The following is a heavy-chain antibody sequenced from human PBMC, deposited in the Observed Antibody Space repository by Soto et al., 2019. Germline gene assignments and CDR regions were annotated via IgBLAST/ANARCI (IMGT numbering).Heavy chain of an antibody. CDR1: GYTFTSYY. D-gene: IGHD2-2*02. CDR3: ARDYCSSTSCYSYYYYGMGV. CDR2: INPSGGST. Sequence: ASVKVSCKASGYTFTSYYMHWVRQAPGQGLEWMGIINPSGGSTSYAQKFQGRVTMTTDTSTSTVYMELSSLRSDDTAVYYCARDYCSSTSCYSYYYYGMGVWGQGTTVTVSS. J-gene: IGHJ6*02. V-gene: IGHV1-46*01.